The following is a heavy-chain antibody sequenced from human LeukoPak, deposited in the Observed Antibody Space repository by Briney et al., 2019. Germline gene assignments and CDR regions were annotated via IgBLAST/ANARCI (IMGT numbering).Heavy chain of an antibody. V-gene: IGHV1-46*01. D-gene: IGHD3-22*01. CDR2: INPSGGST. Sequence: ALVKVSCKASGYTFTSYYMHWVRQAPGQGLEWMGIINPSGGSTSYAQKFQGRVTMTRDTSTSTVYMELSSLRSEDTAVYYCARVRSGYYPRYAFDIWGQGTMVTVSS. J-gene: IGHJ3*02. CDR1: GYTFTSYY. CDR3: ARVRSGYYPRYAFDI.